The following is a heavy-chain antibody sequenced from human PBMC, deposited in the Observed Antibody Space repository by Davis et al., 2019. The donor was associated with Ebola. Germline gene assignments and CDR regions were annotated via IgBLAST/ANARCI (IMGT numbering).Heavy chain of an antibody. V-gene: IGHV4-34*01. Sequence: PGGSLRLSCAVYGGSFSGYYWSWIRQPPGKGLEWIGEINHSGSTNYNPSLKSRVTISVDTSKNQFSLKLSSVTAADTAVYYCARGTGTTGAAYFDYWGQGTLVTVSS. CDR1: GGSFSGYY. J-gene: IGHJ4*02. CDR2: INHSGST. CDR3: ARGTGTTGAAYFDY. D-gene: IGHD1-7*01.